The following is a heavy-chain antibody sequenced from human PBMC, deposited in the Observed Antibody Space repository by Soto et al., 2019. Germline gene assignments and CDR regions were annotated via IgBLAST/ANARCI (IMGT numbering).Heavy chain of an antibody. CDR2: ISSSSSTI. CDR3: ATRIQLWSPLEY. V-gene: IGHV3-48*02. J-gene: IGHJ4*02. D-gene: IGHD5-18*01. Sequence: LRLSFAASGFTFSSYSMNWVRQAPGKGLEWVSYISSSSSTIYYADSVKGRFTISRDNAKNSLYLQMNSLRDEDTAVYYCATRIQLWSPLEYWGQGTLVTVSS. CDR1: GFTFSSYS.